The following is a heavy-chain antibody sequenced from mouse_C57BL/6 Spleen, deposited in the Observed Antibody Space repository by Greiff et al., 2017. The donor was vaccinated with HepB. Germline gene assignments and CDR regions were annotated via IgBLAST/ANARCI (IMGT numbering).Heavy chain of an antibody. V-gene: IGHV1-18*01. CDR3: ARTLDYGSRYFDV. J-gene: IGHJ1*03. D-gene: IGHD1-1*01. CDR2: INPNNGGT. CDR1: GYTFTDYN. Sequence: SGPELVKPGASVKIPCKASGYTFTDYNMDWVKQSHGKSLEWIGDINPNNGGTIYNQKFKGKATLTVDKSSSTAYMELRSLTSEDTAVYYCARTLDYGSRYFDVWGTGTTVTVSS.